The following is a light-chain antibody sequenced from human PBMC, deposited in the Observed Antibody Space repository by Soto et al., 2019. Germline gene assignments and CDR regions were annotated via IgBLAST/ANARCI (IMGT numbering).Light chain of an antibody. CDR1: QSISSW. V-gene: IGKV1-5*01. CDR3: QQYNDYSWA. Sequence: DIQITQSPSTLSASVGDRVTITCRASQSISSWLAWYQQKPGKAPKLLIYDASSLKTGVPSRFSGSGSGTEFTLTISSLQPDDFATYYCQQYNDYSWAFGQGT. CDR2: DAS. J-gene: IGKJ1*01.